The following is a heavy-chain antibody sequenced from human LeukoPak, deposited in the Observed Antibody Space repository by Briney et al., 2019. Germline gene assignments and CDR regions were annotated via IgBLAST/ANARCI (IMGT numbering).Heavy chain of an antibody. J-gene: IGHJ2*01. CDR2: IYSGGST. D-gene: IGHD2/OR15-2a*01. V-gene: IGHV3-53*01. Sequence: PGGSLRLSCAASGFTVSSNYMSWARQAPGKGLEWVSVIYSGGSTYYADSVKGRFTISRDNLENTVYLQMNSLRAEDTAVYYCAKIGGAYTRYFDLWGRGTLVTVSS. CDR1: GFTVSSNY. CDR3: AKIGGAYTRYFDL.